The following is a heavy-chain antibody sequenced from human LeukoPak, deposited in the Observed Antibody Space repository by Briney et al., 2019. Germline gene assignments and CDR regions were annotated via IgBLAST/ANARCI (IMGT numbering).Heavy chain of an antibody. Sequence: ASVKVSCKASGYTFTSYGISWVRQAPGQGLEWMGWISAYNGNTNYAQKLQGRVTMTTDTSTSTAYMELRSLRSDDTAVYYCARDSASDGKGYGSGSYVGYWGQGTLVTVSS. V-gene: IGHV1-18*01. CDR2: ISAYNGNT. CDR1: GYTFTSYG. CDR3: ARDSASDGKGYGSGSYVGY. J-gene: IGHJ4*02. D-gene: IGHD3-10*01.